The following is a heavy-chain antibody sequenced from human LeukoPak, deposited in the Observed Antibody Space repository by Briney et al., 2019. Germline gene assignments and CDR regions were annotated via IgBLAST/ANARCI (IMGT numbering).Heavy chain of an antibody. Sequence: QTGGSLRLSCAASGFIFSSYWMSWVRQAPGKGLEWVANIKQDGSEKYYVDSVKGRFTISRDNAKSSLYLQMNSLRAEDTAVYYCARDPQTTTVTSYFDYWGQGTLVTVSS. CDR1: GFIFSSYW. V-gene: IGHV3-7*05. D-gene: IGHD4-11*01. J-gene: IGHJ4*02. CDR3: ARDPQTTTVTSYFDY. CDR2: IKQDGSEK.